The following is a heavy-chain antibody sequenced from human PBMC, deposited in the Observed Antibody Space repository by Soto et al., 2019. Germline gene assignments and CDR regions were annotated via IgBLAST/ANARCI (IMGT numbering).Heavy chain of an antibody. Sequence: QVHLVQSGAEVKKPGASVKVSCKASGYTFTSYGISWVRQAPGQGLEWIGWISAHTGNTDYAQKHQGKDIVTRDTSTSKAYMELRSLKYNETAVKYCARGRNRYYWDQGALVTVSS. D-gene: IGHD1-1*01. CDR3: ARGRNRYY. CDR2: ISAHTGNT. J-gene: IGHJ4*02. CDR1: GYTFTSYG. V-gene: IGHV1-18*01.